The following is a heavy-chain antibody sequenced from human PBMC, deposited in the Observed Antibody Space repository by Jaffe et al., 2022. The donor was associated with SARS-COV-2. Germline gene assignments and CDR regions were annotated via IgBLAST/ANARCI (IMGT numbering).Heavy chain of an antibody. J-gene: IGHJ6*02. CDR1: GFTFSSYA. CDR3: ARERYYDFWSGYYVSYYYYGMDV. CDR2: ISYDGSNK. V-gene: IGHV3-30-3*01. Sequence: QVQLVESGGGVVQPGRSLRLSCAASGFTFSSYAMHWVRQAPGKGLEWVAVISYDGSNKYYADSVKGRFTISRDNSKNTLYLQMNSLRAEDTAVYYCARERYYDFWSGYYVSYYYYGMDVWGQGTTVTVSS. D-gene: IGHD3-3*01.